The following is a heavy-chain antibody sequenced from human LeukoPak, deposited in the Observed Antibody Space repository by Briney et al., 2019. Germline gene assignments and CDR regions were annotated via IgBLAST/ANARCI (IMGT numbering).Heavy chain of an antibody. V-gene: IGHV3-53*01. D-gene: IGHD2/OR15-2a*01. Sequence: GGSLRLSCAASGFTISSNYMSWVRQAPGKGPEWLSVIYPGGDAYYAEFVEGRFAISRDSSQNTLYLQLNNLRAEDTAVYYCARTLVEIATFDAFDIWGQGTMVTVSS. CDR2: IYPGGDA. J-gene: IGHJ3*02. CDR3: ARTLVEIATFDAFDI. CDR1: GFTISSNY.